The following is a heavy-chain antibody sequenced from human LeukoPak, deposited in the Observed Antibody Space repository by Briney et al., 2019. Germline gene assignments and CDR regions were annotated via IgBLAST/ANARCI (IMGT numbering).Heavy chain of an antibody. V-gene: IGHV3-30*18. CDR2: ISYDGSNK. CDR1: GFTFSSYG. D-gene: IGHD1-26*01. J-gene: IGHJ5*02. Sequence: GGSLRLSCAASGFTFSSYGMHWVRQAPGKGLEWVAVISYDGSNKYYADSVKGRFTISRDNSKNTLYLQMNSLRAEDTPVYYCAKGPPGGSYYGSKGFDPWGQGTLVTVSS. CDR3: AKGPPGGSYYGSKGFDP.